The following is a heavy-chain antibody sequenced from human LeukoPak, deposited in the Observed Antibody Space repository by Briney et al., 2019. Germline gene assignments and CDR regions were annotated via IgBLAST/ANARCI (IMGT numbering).Heavy chain of an antibody. CDR2: ISAYNGNT. V-gene: IGHV1-18*01. CDR1: GYTFTSYG. CDR3: ARAFVVVVAATGGPLDY. Sequence: ASVKVSCKASGYTFTSYGISWVRQAPGQGLEWMGWISAYNGNTNYAQKLQGRVTTTTDTSTSTAYMELRSLRSDDTAVYYCARAFVVVVAATGGPLDYWGQGTLVTVSS. D-gene: IGHD2-15*01. J-gene: IGHJ4*02.